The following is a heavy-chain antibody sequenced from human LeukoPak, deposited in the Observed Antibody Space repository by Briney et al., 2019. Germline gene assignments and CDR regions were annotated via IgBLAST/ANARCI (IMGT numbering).Heavy chain of an antibody. CDR3: ARSPGYCSGGSCRVSGMDV. CDR1: RGSISSYY. Sequence: PSETLSLTCTVSRGSISSYYWSWIRQPPGKGLEWIGYIYYSGSTNYNPSLKSRVTISVDTSKNQFSLKLSSVTAADTAVYYCARSPGYCSGGSCRVSGMDVWGQGTTVTVSS. V-gene: IGHV4-59*08. D-gene: IGHD2-15*01. CDR2: IYYSGST. J-gene: IGHJ6*02.